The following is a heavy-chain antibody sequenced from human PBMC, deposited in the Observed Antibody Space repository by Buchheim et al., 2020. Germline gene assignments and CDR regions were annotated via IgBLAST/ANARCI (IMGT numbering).Heavy chain of an antibody. D-gene: IGHD2-2*02. V-gene: IGHV1-69*01. CDR3: ARSGPDCSSTSCYKGLDYYYYMDV. J-gene: IGHJ6*03. CDR1: GGTFSSYA. CDR2: IIPIFGTA. Sequence: QVQLVQSGAEVKKPGSSVKVSCKASGGTFSSYAISWVRQAPGLGLEWMGGIIPIFGTANYAQKFQGRVTITADESTSTAYMELSSLRSEDTAVYYCARSGPDCSSTSCYKGLDYYYYMDVWGKGTT.